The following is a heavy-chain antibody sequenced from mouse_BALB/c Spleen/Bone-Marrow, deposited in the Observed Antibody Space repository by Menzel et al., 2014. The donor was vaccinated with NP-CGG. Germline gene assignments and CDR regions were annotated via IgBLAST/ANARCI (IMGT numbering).Heavy chain of an antibody. Sequence: VQLQQSGAELVRPGASAKLSCKASGYTFTSYWINWVKQRPGQGLEWIGNIYPSDSYTNYNQKFKDKATLTVDKSYSTAYMQLSSQTSEDSAVYYCTRRGTENAMDYWGQGTSVTVSS. CDR3: TRRGTENAMDY. D-gene: IGHD3-3*01. V-gene: IGHV1-69*02. CDR1: GYTFTSYW. J-gene: IGHJ4*01. CDR2: IYPSDSYT.